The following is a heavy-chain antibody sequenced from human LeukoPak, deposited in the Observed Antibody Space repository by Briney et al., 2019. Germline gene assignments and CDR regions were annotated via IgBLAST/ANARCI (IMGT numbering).Heavy chain of an antibody. V-gene: IGHV3-11*04. CDR2: VSSSGSAI. CDR1: GFTFSDYY. J-gene: IGHJ4*02. CDR3: KSGGAAPGSFDY. Sequence: GGSLRLSCAASGFTFSDYYMSWIRQAPGKGLEWVSYVSSSGSAIYYADSVKGRFTISRDNAKNSLFLQMNSLRAEDTAVYYCKSGGAAPGSFDYWGQGTLVTVSP. D-gene: IGHD1-1*01.